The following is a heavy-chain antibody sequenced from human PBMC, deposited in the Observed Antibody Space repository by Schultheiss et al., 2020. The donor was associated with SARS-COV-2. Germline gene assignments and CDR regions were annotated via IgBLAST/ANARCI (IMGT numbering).Heavy chain of an antibody. Sequence: SETLSLTCTVSGGSISSYYWSWIRQPPGKGLEWIGEINHSGSTNYNPSLKSRVTISVDTSKNQFSLKLSSVTAADTAVYYCARFGRQKPYYFDYWGQGTLVTVSS. J-gene: IGHJ4*02. CDR2: INHSGST. V-gene: IGHV4-59*08. CDR1: GGSISSYY. CDR3: ARFGRQKPYYFDY. D-gene: IGHD3-16*01.